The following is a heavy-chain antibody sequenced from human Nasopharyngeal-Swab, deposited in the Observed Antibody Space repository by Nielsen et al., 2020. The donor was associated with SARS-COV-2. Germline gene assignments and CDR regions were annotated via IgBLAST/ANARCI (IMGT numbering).Heavy chain of an antibody. CDR3: ARHYSGITMIVVAGYLSWFDP. D-gene: IGHD3-22*01. Sequence: ESLNTSCPVSCGSISSSSYYWGWLRQPPGKGLEWIGTIYYSGSTYYNPSLKSRVTISVDTSKNQFSLKLSSVTAADTAVYYCARHYSGITMIVVAGYLSWFDPWGQGTLVTVSS. CDR2: IYYSGST. CDR1: CGSISSSSYY. J-gene: IGHJ5*02. V-gene: IGHV4-39*01.